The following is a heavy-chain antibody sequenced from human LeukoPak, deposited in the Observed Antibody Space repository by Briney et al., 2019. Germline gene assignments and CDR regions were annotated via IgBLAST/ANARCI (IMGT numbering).Heavy chain of an antibody. CDR1: GFTFSTYN. D-gene: IGHD3-10*01. J-gene: IGHJ4*02. CDR2: IYSSGSK. Sequence: AGGSLRLSCAASGFTFSTYNMSWVRQAPGKGLEWVSVIYSSGSKYYAGSVEGRFTISRDNSKNMLYLQMNSLRAEDTAVYYCARLPSGDYWGQGTLVTVSS. V-gene: IGHV3-53*01. CDR3: ARLPSGDY.